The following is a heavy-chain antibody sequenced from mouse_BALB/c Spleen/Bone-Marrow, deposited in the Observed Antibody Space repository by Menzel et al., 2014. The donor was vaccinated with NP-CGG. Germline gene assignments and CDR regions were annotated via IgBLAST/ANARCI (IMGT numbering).Heavy chain of an antibody. V-gene: IGHV5-6-3*01. CDR3: VRGNYGNYVDYFDF. Sequence: EVQLQESGGGLVQPGGSLKLSCAASGFTFSSYGMSWVRQTPDKRLELVATINSNGGSTYYPDSVEGRFTISRDTAKNTLYLQMSSLKSEETAMYYCVRGNYGNYVDYFDFWGQGTTLTVSS. J-gene: IGHJ2*01. D-gene: IGHD2-1*01. CDR2: INSNGGST. CDR1: GFTFSSYG.